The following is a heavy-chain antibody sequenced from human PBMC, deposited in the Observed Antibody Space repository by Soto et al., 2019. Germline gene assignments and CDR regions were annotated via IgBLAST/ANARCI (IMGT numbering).Heavy chain of an antibody. CDR2: INPNSGVT. J-gene: IGHJ6*02. CDR3: ARDRGYCSNGVCSPSYYYYGMDA. V-gene: IGHV1-2*04. Sequence: GASVKVSCKASGYTFTGYNMHWVRQAPGQGLEWMGWINPNSGVTNYAQKFQGWVTMTRDTSISTAYMELSRLTSDDTAVYYCARDRGYCSNGVCSPSYYYYGMDAWGQGTTVTVSS. D-gene: IGHD2-8*01. CDR1: GYTFTGYN.